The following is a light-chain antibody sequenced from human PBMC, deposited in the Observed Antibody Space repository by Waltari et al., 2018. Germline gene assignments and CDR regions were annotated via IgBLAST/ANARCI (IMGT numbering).Light chain of an antibody. CDR2: ASS. CDR1: QSLASNY. Sequence: EIVLTQSPGTVSSSPGDRATLSCRASQSLASNYLVWYQQSSSQAPRLLIYASSSRAPGVPDRFSGSGSGTDFSLTISRLEPEDFGVYYCQQYRSSPWTFGQGTKVEIK. J-gene: IGKJ1*01. V-gene: IGKV3-20*01. CDR3: QQYRSSPWT.